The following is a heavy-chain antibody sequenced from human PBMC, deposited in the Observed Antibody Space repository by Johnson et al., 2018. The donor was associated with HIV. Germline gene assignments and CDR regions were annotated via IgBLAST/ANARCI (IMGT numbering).Heavy chain of an antibody. V-gene: IGHV3-30*04. CDR1: GFTFSSYA. Sequence: QVQLVESGGGVVQPERSLRLSCSASGFTFSSYAMHWVRQAPGKGLEWVACISYDGSNKYYADSVKGRFTISRDNSKNTLYLQMNSLRVEDTAGYYCARGEQLGAFDIWGQGTMVTVSS. D-gene: IGHD6-6*01. CDR3: ARGEQLGAFDI. CDR2: ISYDGSNK. J-gene: IGHJ3*02.